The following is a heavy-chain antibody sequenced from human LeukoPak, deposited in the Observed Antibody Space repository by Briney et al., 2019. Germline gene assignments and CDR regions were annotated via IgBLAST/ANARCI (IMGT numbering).Heavy chain of an antibody. V-gene: IGHV4-34*01. CDR1: GGSFSGYY. CDR2: INHSGST. D-gene: IGHD3-16*01. Sequence: SETLSLNCAVYGGSFSGYYWSWIRQPPGKGLEWIGEINHSGSTNYNPSLKSRVTISVDTSKNQFSLKLSSVTAADTAVYYCARGTNLGGVAFDIWGQGTMVTVSS. J-gene: IGHJ3*02. CDR3: ARGTNLGGVAFDI.